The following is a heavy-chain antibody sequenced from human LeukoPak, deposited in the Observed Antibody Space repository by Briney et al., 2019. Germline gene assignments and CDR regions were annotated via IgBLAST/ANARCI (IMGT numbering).Heavy chain of an antibody. CDR2: ISGSGKDT. D-gene: IGHD1-26*01. J-gene: IGHJ4*02. Sequence: PGGSLRLSCAASGFTLSTYAMNWVRQAPGKGLECVSTISGSGKDTYYADSVEGRFTISRDSSKNTLYLQMNSLTAQDTAVYYCAKGREAYSGSYAPFDSWGQGTLVTASS. CDR1: GFTLSTYA. CDR3: AKGREAYSGSYAPFDS. V-gene: IGHV3-23*01.